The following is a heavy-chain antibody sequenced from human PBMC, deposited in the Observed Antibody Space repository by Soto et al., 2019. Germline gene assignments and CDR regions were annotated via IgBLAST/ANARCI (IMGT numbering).Heavy chain of an antibody. CDR1: GGSVSSGSYY. J-gene: IGHJ6*02. CDR2: IYYSGST. Sequence: QVQLQESGPGLVKPSETLSLTCTVSGGSVSSGSYYWSWIRQPPGKGLEWIGYIYYSGSTNYNPSLKSRVTISVDTSKNQFSLKLSSVTAADTAVYYCARAVGSGWYYYYGMDVWGQGTTVTVSS. D-gene: IGHD6-19*01. V-gene: IGHV4-61*01. CDR3: ARAVGSGWYYYYGMDV.